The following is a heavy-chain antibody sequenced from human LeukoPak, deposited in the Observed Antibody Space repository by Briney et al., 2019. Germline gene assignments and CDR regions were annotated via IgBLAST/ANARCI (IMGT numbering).Heavy chain of an antibody. V-gene: IGHV2-70*11. J-gene: IGHJ3*02. D-gene: IGHD3-22*01. Sequence: SGPALVKPTQTLTLTCTFSGFSLSTSGMCVSWIRQPPGKALEWLARIDWDDDKYYSTSLKTRLTISKDTSKNQVVLTMTNMDPVDTATYYCARIRYYDSSGSDAFDIWGQGTMVTVSS. CDR1: GFSLSTSGMC. CDR2: IDWDDDK. CDR3: ARIRYYDSSGSDAFDI.